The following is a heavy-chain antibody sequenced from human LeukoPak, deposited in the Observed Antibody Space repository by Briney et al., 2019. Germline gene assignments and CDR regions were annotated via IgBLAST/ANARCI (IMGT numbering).Heavy chain of an antibody. J-gene: IGHJ4*02. CDR2: IYPGDSDT. V-gene: IGHV5-51*01. D-gene: IGHD7-27*01. CDR3: ARLPRFLGAAWGLDY. Sequence: PGESLKISCKGSGYNFTNYWIGWVRQMPGKGLEWMGIIYPGDSDTRDSPSFQGQVTISADKSISTVYLQWSSLKASDSAMYYYARLPRFLGAAWGLDYWGQGTLVSVSS. CDR1: GYNFTNYW.